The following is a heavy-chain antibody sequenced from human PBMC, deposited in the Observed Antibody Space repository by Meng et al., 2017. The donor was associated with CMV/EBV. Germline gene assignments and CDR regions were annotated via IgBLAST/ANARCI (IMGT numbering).Heavy chain of an antibody. V-gene: IGHV3-15*01. CDR2: IKSKTDGGTT. CDR1: GFTFSNAW. D-gene: IGHD3-3*01. J-gene: IGHJ5*02. CDR3: TTYTYYDFWSGEYNWFDP. Sequence: GGSLRLSCAASGFTFSNAWMSWVRQAPGKGLEWVGRIKSKTDGGTTDYAAPVKGRFTISRDDSKNTLYLQMNSLKTEDTAVYYCTTYTYYDFWSGEYNWFDPWGQGTLVTVSS.